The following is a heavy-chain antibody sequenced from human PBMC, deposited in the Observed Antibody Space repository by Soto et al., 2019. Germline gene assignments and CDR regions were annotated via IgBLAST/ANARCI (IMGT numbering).Heavy chain of an antibody. CDR2: IYYSGST. J-gene: IGHJ3*02. CDR1: GGSISSYY. Sequence: SETLSLTCTVSGGSISSYYWSWIRQPPGKGLEWIGYIYYSGSTNYNPSLKSRVTISVDTSKNQFSLKLSSVTAADTAVYYCARGIDYGDYVEAFDIWGQGTMVTVSS. D-gene: IGHD4-17*01. CDR3: ARGIDYGDYVEAFDI. V-gene: IGHV4-59*01.